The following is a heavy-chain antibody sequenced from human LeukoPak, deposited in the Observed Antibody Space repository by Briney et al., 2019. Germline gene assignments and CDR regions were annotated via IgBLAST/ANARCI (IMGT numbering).Heavy chain of an antibody. D-gene: IGHD3-10*01. CDR1: GYTFTSYG. V-gene: IGHV5-51*01. Sequence: KVSCKASGYTFTSYGISWVRQAPGQGLEWIGIIYPGDSDTRYSPSFQGQVTISADKSISTAYLQWSSLKASDTSMYYCARHESYYGSGSGAFDIWGQGTMVTVSS. J-gene: IGHJ3*02. CDR3: ARHESYYGSGSGAFDI. CDR2: IYPGDSDT.